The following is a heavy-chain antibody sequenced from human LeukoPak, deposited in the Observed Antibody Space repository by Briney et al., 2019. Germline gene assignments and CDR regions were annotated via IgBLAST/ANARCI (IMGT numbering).Heavy chain of an antibody. Sequence: KPGGSLRLSCAASGFTFSTYSMNWVRPAPRKGREWGSCISSSSSYIYYADSVKGRFTISRDNAKNSLYLEMNSLRAEDTAVYYCARVRIATTDAFDIWGQGTMLTVSS. CDR1: GFTFSTYS. CDR3: ARVRIATTDAFDI. D-gene: IGHD1/OR15-1a*01. CDR2: ISSSSSYI. J-gene: IGHJ3*02. V-gene: IGHV3-21*01.